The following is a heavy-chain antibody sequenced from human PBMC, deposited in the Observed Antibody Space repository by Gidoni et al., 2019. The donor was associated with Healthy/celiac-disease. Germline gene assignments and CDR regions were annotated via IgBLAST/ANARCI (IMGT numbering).Heavy chain of an antibody. CDR3: ARDLGVLRFLEWIGGYFDY. V-gene: IGHV3-21*01. Sequence: EVQLVESGGGLVKPGGSLRLSCAASGFTFSSYSMNWVRQAPGKGLEWVSSISSSSSYIYYADSVKGRFTISRDNAKNSLYLQMNSLRAEDTAVYYCARDLGVLRFLEWIGGYFDYWGQGTLVTVSS. CDR1: GFTFSSYS. CDR2: ISSSSSYI. J-gene: IGHJ4*02. D-gene: IGHD3-3*01.